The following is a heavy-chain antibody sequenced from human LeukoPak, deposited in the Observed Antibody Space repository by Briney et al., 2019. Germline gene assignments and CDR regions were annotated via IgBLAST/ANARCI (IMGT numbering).Heavy chain of an antibody. CDR3: ARGAQLWFA. J-gene: IGHJ5*02. V-gene: IGHV4-59*01. CDR2: IYYSGST. D-gene: IGHD5-18*01. CDR1: AGSISSYY. Sequence: SETLSLTCTVSAGSISSYYWSWIRQPPGKGLEWIGYIYYSGSTNYNPSLKSRVTISVDTSKNQFSLKLSSVTAADTAVYYCARGAQLWFAWGQGTLVTVSS.